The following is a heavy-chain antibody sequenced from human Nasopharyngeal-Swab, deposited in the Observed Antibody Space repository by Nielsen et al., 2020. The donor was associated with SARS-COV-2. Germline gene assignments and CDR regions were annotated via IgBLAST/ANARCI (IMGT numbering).Heavy chain of an antibody. J-gene: IGHJ4*02. CDR3: AQRTTLTSYGY. CDR2: IYWDDDK. Sequence: WIRQPPGKALEWLALIYWDDDKRYSPSLKSRLTITKGTSKNQVVLTMTNMDPVDTATYYCAQRTTLTSYGYWGQGTLVTVS. D-gene: IGHD4-17*01. V-gene: IGHV2-5*02.